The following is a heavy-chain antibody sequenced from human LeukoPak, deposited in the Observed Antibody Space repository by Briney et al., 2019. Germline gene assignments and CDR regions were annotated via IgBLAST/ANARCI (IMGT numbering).Heavy chain of an antibody. D-gene: IGHD3-10*01. CDR1: GFIFKNYG. CDR2: IRYDRSNK. J-gene: IGHJ6*03. Sequence: GGSLRLSCAASGFIFKNYGMHWVRQAPGKGLEWVAFIRYDRSNKYYADSVKGRFTVSRDNSNNTLYLQMNSLRAEDTAVYYCAKVGFGELWAGSDYYYYYVDVWGKGTTVTISS. CDR3: AKVGFGELWAGSDYYYYYVDV. V-gene: IGHV3-30*02.